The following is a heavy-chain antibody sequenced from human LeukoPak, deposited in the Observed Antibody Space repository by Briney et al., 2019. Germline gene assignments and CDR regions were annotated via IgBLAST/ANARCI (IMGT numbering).Heavy chain of an antibody. V-gene: IGHV3-7*04. CDR1: RFTPRRYW. Sequence: GGSLRLSCAPPRFTPRRYWTSWVRHAPGKGLEWGGNINEDESKEYYMTSVKGQFTISRDNAKNSLYLQMNSLRAEDTAVYYCTRDSPGYGAYDFGWGQGTLVTVSS. CDR3: TRDSPGYGAYDFG. CDR2: INEDESKE. D-gene: IGHD5-12*01. J-gene: IGHJ4*02.